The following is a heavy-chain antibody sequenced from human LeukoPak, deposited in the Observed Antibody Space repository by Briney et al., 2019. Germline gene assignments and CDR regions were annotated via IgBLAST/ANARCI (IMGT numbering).Heavy chain of an antibody. CDR3: RKGNYDILTGYSTTPDYFDY. CDR1: GGSFSGYY. V-gene: IGHV4-34*01. Sequence: PSETLSLTCAVYGGSFSGYYGSWIRQPPGKGLEWIGEINHSGSTNYNPSLKSRVTISVDTSKNQFSLKLSSVTAADTAVYYCRKGNYDILTGYSTTPDYFDYWGQGTLVTVSS. J-gene: IGHJ4*02. CDR2: INHSGST. D-gene: IGHD3-9*01.